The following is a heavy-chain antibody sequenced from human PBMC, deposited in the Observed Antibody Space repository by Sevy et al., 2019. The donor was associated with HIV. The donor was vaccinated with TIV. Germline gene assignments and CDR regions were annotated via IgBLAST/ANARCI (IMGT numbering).Heavy chain of an antibody. CDR1: GFTVSSNY. J-gene: IGHJ6*02. CDR2: IYSGGST. V-gene: IGHV3-53*01. Sequence: GGSLRLSCAASGFTVSSNYMSWVRQAPGKGLEWVSVIYSGGSTYYAVSVKGRFTISRDNSTNTLYLQMYSLRAEDTAVYYCARDRPDSVGNSGNYYGMDVWVLGTTVTVSS. D-gene: IGHD4-4*01. CDR3: ARDRPDSVGNSGNYYGMDV.